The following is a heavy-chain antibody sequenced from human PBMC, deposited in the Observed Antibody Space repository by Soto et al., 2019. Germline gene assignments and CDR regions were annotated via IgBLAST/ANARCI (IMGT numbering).Heavy chain of an antibody. CDR1: GFTFSSYG. J-gene: IGHJ6*02. V-gene: IGHV3-33*01. D-gene: IGHD2-21*01. Sequence: SGGSLRLFCAASGFTFSSYGMHWVRQAPGKGLEWVAVIWYDGSNKYYADSVKGRFTISRDNSKNTLYLQMNSLRAEDTAVYYCARVSQAHMDSSRAYYGMDVWGQGTTVTVSS. CDR2: IWYDGSNK. CDR3: ARVSQAHMDSSRAYYGMDV.